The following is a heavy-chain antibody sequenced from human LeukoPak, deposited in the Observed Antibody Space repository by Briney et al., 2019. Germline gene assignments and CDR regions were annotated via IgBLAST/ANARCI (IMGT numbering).Heavy chain of an antibody. CDR3: ARGSRLNYYYYYMDV. CDR1: GGSISSYY. Sequence: SETLSLTCTVSGGSISSYYWSWIRQPPGKGLEWIGYIYYSGSTNYNPSLKSRVTMSVDTSKSQFSLKLSSVTAADTAVYYCARGSRLNYYYYYMDVWGKGTTVTISS. J-gene: IGHJ6*03. V-gene: IGHV4-59*12. CDR2: IYYSGST.